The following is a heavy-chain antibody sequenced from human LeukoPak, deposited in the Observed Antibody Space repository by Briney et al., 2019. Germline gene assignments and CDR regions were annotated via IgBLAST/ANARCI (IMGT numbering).Heavy chain of an antibody. CDR2: INPNSGGT. Sequence: ASVKVSCKASGYTFVDYYMHWVRQAPGQGLEWMGWINPNSGGTNYAQKFQGRVTVTRDTSISTAYMDLSRLKSDDTAVYFCAREAGDSATTRVDYYYSHYMDVWGTGTAVTVSS. CDR1: GYTFVDYY. CDR3: AREAGDSATTRVDYYYSHYMDV. J-gene: IGHJ6*03. V-gene: IGHV1-2*02. D-gene: IGHD1-26*01.